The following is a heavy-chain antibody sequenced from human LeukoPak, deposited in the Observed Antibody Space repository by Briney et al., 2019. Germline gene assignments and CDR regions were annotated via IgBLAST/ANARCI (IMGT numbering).Heavy chain of an antibody. CDR2: IYYSGST. CDR1: GGSISSSSYY. V-gene: IGHV4-39*07. CDR3: ARLSPLTGAYYYMDV. Sequence: PSETLSLTCTVSGGSISSSSYYWGWIRQPPGKGLEWIGSIYYSGSTYYNPSLKSRVTISVDTSKNQFSLKLSSVTAADTAVYYCARLSPLTGAYYYMDVWGKGTTVTVFS. J-gene: IGHJ6*03. D-gene: IGHD7-27*01.